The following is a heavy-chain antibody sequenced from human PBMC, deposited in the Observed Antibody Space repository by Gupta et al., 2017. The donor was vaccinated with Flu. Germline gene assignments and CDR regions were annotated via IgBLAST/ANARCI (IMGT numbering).Heavy chain of an antibody. D-gene: IGHD2-15*01. V-gene: IGHV3-72*01. J-gene: IGHJ4*02. Sequence: EVQLVESGGGLVQPGGSLRLSCAASGFTFSDHYMDWVRQAPGKGLEWVGRTRNKANSYTTEYAASVKGRFTISRDDSKNSLYLQMNSLKTEDTAVYYCAREERGYCSGGSCSPFDYWGQGTLVTVSS. CDR2: TRNKANSYTT. CDR3: AREERGYCSGGSCSPFDY. CDR1: GFTFSDHY.